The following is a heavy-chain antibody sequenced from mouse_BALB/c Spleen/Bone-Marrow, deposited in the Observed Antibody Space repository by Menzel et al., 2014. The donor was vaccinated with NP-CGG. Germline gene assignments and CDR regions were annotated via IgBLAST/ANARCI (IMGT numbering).Heavy chain of an antibody. CDR2: IYPGNVNT. CDR1: GYTFTSYY. CDR3: ARGDYYRFPMDY. J-gene: IGHJ4*01. V-gene: IGHV1S56*01. D-gene: IGHD2-14*01. Sequence: VKLVESGPELVKPGSSVRISCKASGYTFTSYYIHWVKQRPGQGLEWIGWIYPGNVNTNYNEKFEDKATLTADKSSSTAYMRLSSLTSEDSAVYFCARGDYYRFPMDYWGQGTSVTVSS.